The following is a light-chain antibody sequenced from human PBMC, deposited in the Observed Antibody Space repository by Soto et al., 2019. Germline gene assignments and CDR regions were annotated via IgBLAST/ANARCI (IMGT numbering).Light chain of an antibody. J-gene: IGKJ2*01. V-gene: IGKV3-11*01. CDR3: QQRSNWPYT. CDR2: DAS. CDR1: QSVSSN. Sequence: EIVLTQSPATLSLSPGERATLSCRASQSVSSNLAWYQQKPGQAPRLLLYDASNRATGIPARFSGSGSGTDFTLTISSLEPEDFAVYYCQQRSNWPYTFGQGTKLEIK.